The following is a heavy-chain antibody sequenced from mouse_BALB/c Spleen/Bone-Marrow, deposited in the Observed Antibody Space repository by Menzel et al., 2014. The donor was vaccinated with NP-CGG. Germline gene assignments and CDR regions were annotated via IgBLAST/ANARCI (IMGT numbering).Heavy chain of an antibody. CDR2: ISSGSSTI. D-gene: IGHD1-1*01. Sequence: EAKLMESGGGLVQPGGSRKLSCAASGFTFSSFGMHWVRQAPEKGLEWVAYISSGSSTIYYADTVKGRFTISRDNPKNTLFLQMTSLRSEDTAMYYCARSGYYGSSPYYAMDYWGQGTSVTVSS. CDR1: GFTFSSFG. CDR3: ARSGYYGSSPYYAMDY. V-gene: IGHV5-17*02. J-gene: IGHJ4*01.